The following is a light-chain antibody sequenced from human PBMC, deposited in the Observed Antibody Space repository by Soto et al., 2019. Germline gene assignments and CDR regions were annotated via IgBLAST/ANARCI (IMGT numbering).Light chain of an antibody. Sequence: QSALTQPASVSGSPGQSITISCTGTSSDVGGYHLVSWYQQHPGKAPKLIIYEGSKRPSGVSNRFSGSKSGNTASLTISGLQTEDEADYYCCSYARSNFVVFGGGTKVTVL. V-gene: IGLV2-23*01. CDR2: EGS. CDR3: CSYARSNFVV. J-gene: IGLJ2*01. CDR1: SSDVGGYHL.